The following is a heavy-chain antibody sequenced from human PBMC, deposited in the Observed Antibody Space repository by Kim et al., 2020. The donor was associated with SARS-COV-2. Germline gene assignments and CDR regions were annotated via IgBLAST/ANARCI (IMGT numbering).Heavy chain of an antibody. J-gene: IGHJ6*02. V-gene: IGHV4-39*01. CDR2: T. Sequence: TSYSPSLQSLVTISVDTSQNQFSLKLSSVTAADTAVYYCASRDYYGMDVWGQGTTVTVSS. CDR3: ASRDYYGMDV.